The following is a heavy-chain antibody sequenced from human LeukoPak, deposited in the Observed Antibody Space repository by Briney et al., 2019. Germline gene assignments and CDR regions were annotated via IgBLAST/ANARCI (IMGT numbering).Heavy chain of an antibody. CDR1: GFTFSSYG. Sequence: GSLRLSCAASGFTFSSYGMHWVRQAPGKGLEWVAVISYDGSNKYYADSVKGRFTISRDNSKNTLYLQMNSLRAEDTAVYYCAKDFVSSYGSGSWGQGTLVTVSS. V-gene: IGHV3-30*18. D-gene: IGHD3-10*01. CDR3: AKDFVSSYGSGS. CDR2: ISYDGSNK. J-gene: IGHJ4*02.